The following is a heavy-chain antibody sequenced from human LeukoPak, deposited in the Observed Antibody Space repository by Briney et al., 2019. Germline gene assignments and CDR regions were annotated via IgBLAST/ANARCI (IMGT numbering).Heavy chain of an antibody. D-gene: IGHD6-6*01. J-gene: IGHJ3*02. CDR3: AKTLNRARPGGAADAFDI. CDR1: GFTFSSYS. Sequence: GGSLRLSCAASGFTFSSYSMNWVRQAPGKGLEWVSSISSSSSYIYYADSVKGRFTISRDNAKTSLYLQMNSLRAEDTAVYYCAKTLNRARPGGAADAFDIWGQGTMVTVSS. V-gene: IGHV3-21*01. CDR2: ISSSSSYI.